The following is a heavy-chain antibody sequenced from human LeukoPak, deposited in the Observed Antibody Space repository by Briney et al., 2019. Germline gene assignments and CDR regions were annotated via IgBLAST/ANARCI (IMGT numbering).Heavy chain of an antibody. V-gene: IGHV3-53*01. Sequence: GGSLRLSCAASGFTVSSNYMSWVRQAPGKGLEWVSGIYSGGSTYYADSVKGRFTISRDNSKNTRYLQMNSLRAEDTAVYYCASGTTVTPYYYYYGMDVWGQGTTVTVSS. CDR1: GFTVSSNY. D-gene: IGHD4-17*01. J-gene: IGHJ6*02. CDR3: ASGTTVTPYYYYYGMDV. CDR2: IYSGGST.